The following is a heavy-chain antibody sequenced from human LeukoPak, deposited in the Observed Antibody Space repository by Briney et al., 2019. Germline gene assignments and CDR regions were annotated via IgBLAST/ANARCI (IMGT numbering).Heavy chain of an antibody. V-gene: IGHV3-30*18. D-gene: IGHD3-3*01. CDR3: AKDAIDITQGNGMDV. CDR2: ISYDGSSK. J-gene: IGHJ6*02. CDR1: GFTFSSYG. Sequence: GRSLRLSCAASGFTFSSYGMHWVRQAPGKGLEWVAVISYDGSSKYYADSVKGRFTISRDNSKNTLYLQMNSLRAEDTAVYYCAKDAIDITQGNGMDVWGQGTTVTVSS.